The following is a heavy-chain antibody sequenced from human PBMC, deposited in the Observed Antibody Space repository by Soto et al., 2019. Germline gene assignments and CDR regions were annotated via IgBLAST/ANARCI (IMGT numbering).Heavy chain of an antibody. J-gene: IGHJ6*02. CDR2: ISYDGSNK. CDR1: GFTFSSYG. V-gene: IGHV3-30*18. Sequence: GGSLRLSCAASGFTFSSYGMHWVRQAPGKGLEWVAVISYDGSNKYYADSVKGRFTISRDNSKNTLYLQMNSLRAEDTAVYYCAKDRAPGSYGYYYGMDVWGQGTTVTVSS. D-gene: IGHD1-26*01. CDR3: AKDRAPGSYGYYYGMDV.